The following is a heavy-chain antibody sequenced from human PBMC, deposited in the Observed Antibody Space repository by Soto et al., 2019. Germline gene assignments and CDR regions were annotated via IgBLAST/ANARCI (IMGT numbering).Heavy chain of an antibody. CDR2: IYYSGST. J-gene: IGHJ4*02. V-gene: IGHV4-30-4*01. CDR3: ARDSSGYPLDY. D-gene: IGHD3-22*01. Sequence: PSETLSLTCTVSGGSISSGDYYWSWIRQPPGKGLEWIGYIYYSGSTYYNPSLKSRVTISVDTSKNQFSLKLSSVTAADTAVYYCARDSSGYPLDYWGQGTLVTVSS. CDR1: GGSISSGDYY.